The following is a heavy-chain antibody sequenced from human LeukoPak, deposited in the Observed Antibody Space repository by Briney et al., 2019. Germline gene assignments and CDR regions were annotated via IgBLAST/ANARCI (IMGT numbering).Heavy chain of an antibody. Sequence: PGGSLRLSCAASGFTVSSNYMSWVRQASGKGLEWVGRIRSKANNYAPAYAASVKGRFTISRDDSKNTAYLQMNSLKTEDTAMYYCTTWDGGYWGQGTLVTVSS. V-gene: IGHV3-73*01. J-gene: IGHJ4*02. CDR1: GFTVSSNY. CDR2: IRSKANNYAP. CDR3: TTWDGGY. D-gene: IGHD1-26*01.